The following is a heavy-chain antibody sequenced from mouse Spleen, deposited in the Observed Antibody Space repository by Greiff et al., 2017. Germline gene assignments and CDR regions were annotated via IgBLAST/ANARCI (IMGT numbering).Heavy chain of an antibody. CDR3: ARGGNYYAMDY. J-gene: IGHJ4*01. D-gene: IGHD1-1*02. Sequence: VKLQQPGAELVMPGASVKLSCKASGYTFTSYWMHWVKQRPGQGLEWIGEIDPSDSYTNYNQKFKGKATLTVDKSSSTAYMQLSSLTSEDSAVYYCARGGNYYAMDYWGQGTSVTVSS. V-gene: IGHV1-69*01. CDR2: IDPSDSYT. CDR1: GYTFTSYW.